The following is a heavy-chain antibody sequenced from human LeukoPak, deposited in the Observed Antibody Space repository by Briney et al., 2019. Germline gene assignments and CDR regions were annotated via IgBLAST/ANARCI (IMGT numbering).Heavy chain of an antibody. CDR2: IIPIFGTA. CDR1: GGTVSRYP. D-gene: IGHD2-2*02. J-gene: IGHJ5*02. V-gene: IGHV1-69*13. CDR3: ARDRPGRYCSTISRYSASPFDP. Sequence: AASVKVSCRASGGTVSRYPISWVRQGPGQGLEWMGGIIPIFGTANYAQKFQGRVTITADESTSTAYMELSSLRSEDTAVYYCARDRPGRYCSTISRYSASPFDPWGQGTLVTVSS.